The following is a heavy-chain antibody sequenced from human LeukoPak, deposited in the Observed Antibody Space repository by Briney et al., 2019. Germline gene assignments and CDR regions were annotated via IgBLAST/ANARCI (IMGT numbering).Heavy chain of an antibody. CDR2: ISKDGSMR. Sequence: PGRSLRLSCAASGFSLSKYAMDWVRQAPGKGLEWVAIISKDGSMRYYADSVKGRFTVSRDNSNNTLSLQMNSLKSEDTAVYYCAGEKFDIWGQGTMVTVSA. CDR1: GFSLSKYA. V-gene: IGHV3-30*04. CDR3: AGEKFDI. J-gene: IGHJ3*02.